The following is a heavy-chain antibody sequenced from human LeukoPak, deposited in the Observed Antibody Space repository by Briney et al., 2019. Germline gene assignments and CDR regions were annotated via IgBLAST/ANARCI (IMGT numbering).Heavy chain of an antibody. V-gene: IGHV1-69*05. J-gene: IGHJ4*02. D-gene: IGHD3-22*01. Sequence: SVKVSCKASGGTFSSYAISWVRQAPGQGLKWMGRIIPIFGTANYAQKFQGRVTITTDESTSTAYMELSSLRSEDTAVYYCARQGVQPSYYDSSGTGLYFDYWGQGTLVTVSS. CDR1: GGTFSSYA. CDR2: IIPIFGTA. CDR3: ARQGVQPSYYDSSGTGLYFDY.